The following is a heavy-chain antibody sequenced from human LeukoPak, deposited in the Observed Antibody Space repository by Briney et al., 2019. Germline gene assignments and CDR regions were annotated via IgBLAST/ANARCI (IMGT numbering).Heavy chain of an antibody. CDR3: ARGEDILTGYYGGGTFDY. J-gene: IGHJ4*02. V-gene: IGHV3-33*01. CDR2: IWYDGSNK. CDR1: GFTLSSYG. D-gene: IGHD3-9*01. Sequence: GGSLRLSCAASGFTLSSYGMHWVRQAPGKGLEWVAVIWYDGSNKYYADSVKGRFTISRDNSKNTLYLQMNSLRAEDTAVYYCARGEDILTGYYGGGTFDYWGQGTLVTVSS.